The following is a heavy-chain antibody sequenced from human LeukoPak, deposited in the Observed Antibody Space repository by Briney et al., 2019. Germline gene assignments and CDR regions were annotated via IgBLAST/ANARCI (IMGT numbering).Heavy chain of an antibody. Sequence: GGSLRLSCAASGFTVSSNYMSWVRQAPGKGLEWVSVIYSGGSTYYADSVKGRFTISRDNSENTLYLQMNSLRAEDTAVYYCARAEAKYYYDSSGPRKSVAFDIWGQGTMVTVSS. CDR2: IYSGGST. D-gene: IGHD3-22*01. CDR3: ARAEAKYYYDSSGPRKSVAFDI. CDR1: GFTVSSNY. V-gene: IGHV3-53*01. J-gene: IGHJ3*02.